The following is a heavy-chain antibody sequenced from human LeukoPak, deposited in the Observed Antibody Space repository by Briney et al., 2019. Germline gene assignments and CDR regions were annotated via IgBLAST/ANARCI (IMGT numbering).Heavy chain of an antibody. CDR1: GFTFSSYS. CDR3: ARQYYGSGSYWSDY. J-gene: IGHJ4*02. CDR2: ISSSSSYI. D-gene: IGHD3-10*01. V-gene: IGHV3-21*01. Sequence: GGSLRLSCAASGFTFSSYSMNWVRQAPGKGLEWVSSISSSSSYIYYADSVKGRFTISRDNSKNSLYLQMNSLRAEDTAVYYCARQYYGSGSYWSDYWGQGTLVTVSS.